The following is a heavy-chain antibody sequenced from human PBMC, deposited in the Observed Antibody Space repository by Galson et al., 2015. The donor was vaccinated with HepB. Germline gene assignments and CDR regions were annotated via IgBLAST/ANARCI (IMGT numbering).Heavy chain of an antibody. CDR1: GFTFSSYG. Sequence: SLRLSCAASGFTFSSYGMHWVRQAPGKGLEWVAVIWYDGSDKYYADSVKGRFTISRDNSKNRLYLQMNSLRVEDTAVYYCARDGQDTVVVEAAGLGYYYMDVWGKGTTVTVSS. V-gene: IGHV3-33*01. D-gene: IGHD2-15*01. CDR2: IWYDGSDK. J-gene: IGHJ6*03. CDR3: ARDGQDTVVVEAAGLGYYYMDV.